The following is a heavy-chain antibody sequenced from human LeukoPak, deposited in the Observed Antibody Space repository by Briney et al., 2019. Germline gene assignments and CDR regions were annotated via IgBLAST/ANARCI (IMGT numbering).Heavy chain of an antibody. CDR3: AKPYYDISPPSHFDY. D-gene: IGHD3-9*01. V-gene: IGHV3-23*01. CDR2: ISGSGGST. Sequence: GGALRLSCAAAGFTFSSYAMSWVRQAPGGGREGGAAISGSGGSTYYADSVKGRFTITRDNSNNTLYLQINSLRAEDTAVYYCAKPYYDISPPSHFDYWGQGTLVTVSS. CDR1: GFTFSSYA. J-gene: IGHJ4*02.